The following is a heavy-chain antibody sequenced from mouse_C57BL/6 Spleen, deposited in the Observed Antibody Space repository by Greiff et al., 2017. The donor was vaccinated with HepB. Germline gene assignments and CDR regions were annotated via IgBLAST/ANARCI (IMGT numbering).Heavy chain of an antibody. J-gene: IGHJ1*03. CDR3: ARRVYYGNYLPWYFDV. Sequence: VQLQQSGAELVMPGASVKLSCKASGYTFTSYWMHWVKQRPGQGLEWIGEIDPSDSYTNYNQKFKGKSTLTVDKSSSTAYMQLSSLTSEDSAVYYCARRVYYGNYLPWYFDVWGTGTTVTVSS. CDR1: GYTFTSYW. D-gene: IGHD2-1*01. CDR2: IDPSDSYT. V-gene: IGHV1-69*01.